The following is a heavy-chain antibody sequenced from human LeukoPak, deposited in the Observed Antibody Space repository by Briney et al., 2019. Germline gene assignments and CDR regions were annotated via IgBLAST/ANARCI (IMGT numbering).Heavy chain of an antibody. V-gene: IGHV4-59*12. Sequence: SETLSLTCTVSGGSISSYYWCWIRQPPGKGLEWIGYIYYSGSTNYNPSLKSRVTISVDTSKNQFSLKLSSVTAADTAVYYCATEDCSSTSCYPDWGQGTLVTVSS. J-gene: IGHJ4*02. CDR3: ATEDCSSTSCYPD. D-gene: IGHD2-2*01. CDR1: GGSISSYY. CDR2: IYYSGST.